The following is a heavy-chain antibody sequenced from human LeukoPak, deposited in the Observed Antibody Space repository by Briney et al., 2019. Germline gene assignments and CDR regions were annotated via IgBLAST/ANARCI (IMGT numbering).Heavy chain of an antibody. Sequence: PPETLSLTCAVYGGSFSGYYWSWIRQPPGKGLEWIGEINHSGSTNYNPSLKSRVTISVDTSKNQFSLKLSSVTAADTAVYYCATRSYYDTSGVYGMDVWGQGTTVTVSS. CDR1: GGSFSGYY. CDR2: INHSGST. J-gene: IGHJ6*02. CDR3: ATRSYYDTSGVYGMDV. D-gene: IGHD3-22*01. V-gene: IGHV4-34*01.